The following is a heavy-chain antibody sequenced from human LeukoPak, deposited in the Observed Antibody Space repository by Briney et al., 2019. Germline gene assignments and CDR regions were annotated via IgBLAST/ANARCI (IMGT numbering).Heavy chain of an antibody. D-gene: IGHD6-19*01. V-gene: IGHV4-30-4*07. CDR1: GVAISRGGYA. Sequence: SETLSLTCAVSGVAISRGGYAWNWIRQPPGKGLEWIAYIYHSGTTYYNPPLKSRATISVDTSKNQFSLKLSSVTAADTAVYYCVRGRYSSGWFKDKNWFDPWGQGIPVTVSS. CDR3: VRGRYSSGWFKDKNWFDP. J-gene: IGHJ5*02. CDR2: IYHSGTT.